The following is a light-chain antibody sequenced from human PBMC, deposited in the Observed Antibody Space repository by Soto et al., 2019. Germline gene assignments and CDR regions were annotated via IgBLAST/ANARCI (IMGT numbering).Light chain of an antibody. V-gene: IGKV3-15*01. CDR3: QQYNNWPL. Sequence: EIKMTQSAATLSMSPREGASLSFRASQSVSGTLAWYQQKPGQAPRLLIYGASTRATGIPARFSGSGSGTESTLSISSLQSEDFAVYYCQQYNNWPLFGQGTKVDIK. J-gene: IGKJ1*01. CDR1: QSVSGT. CDR2: GAS.